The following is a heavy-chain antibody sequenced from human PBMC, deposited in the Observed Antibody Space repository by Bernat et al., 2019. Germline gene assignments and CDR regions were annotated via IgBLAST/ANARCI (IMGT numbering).Heavy chain of an antibody. CDR1: GGSISSSSYY. CDR3: ARYHYGSGGKHAFDI. CDR2: IYYSGST. V-gene: IGHV4-39*01. Sequence: QLQLQESGPGLVKPSETLSLTCTVSGGSISSSSYYWGWIRQPPGKGLEWIGSIYYSGSTYYNPSLKSRVTISVDTSKNQFSLKLSSVTAADTAVYYCARYHYGSGGKHAFDIWGQGTMVTVSS. D-gene: IGHD3-10*01. J-gene: IGHJ3*02.